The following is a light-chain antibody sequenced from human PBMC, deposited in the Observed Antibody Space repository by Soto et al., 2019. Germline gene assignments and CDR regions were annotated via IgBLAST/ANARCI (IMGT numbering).Light chain of an antibody. V-gene: IGKV1-9*01. CDR2: GTF. Sequence: IPLTQSPSSLSASVGDRVSITCRASQDIKTYLAWYQQKQGKAPKLLISGTFTLQSGVPSRFNGSGSGTDFTLTISRLQPEDFAVYYCQQYHSSPPGFTFGPGTTVEI. CDR3: QQYHSSPPGFT. CDR1: QDIKTY. J-gene: IGKJ3*01.